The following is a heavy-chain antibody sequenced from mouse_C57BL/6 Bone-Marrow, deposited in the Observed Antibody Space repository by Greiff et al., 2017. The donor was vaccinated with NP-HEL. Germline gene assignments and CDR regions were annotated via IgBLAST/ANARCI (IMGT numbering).Heavy chain of an antibody. CDR1: GYTFTSYG. D-gene: IGHD2-12*01. V-gene: IGHV1-81*01. J-gene: IGHJ1*03. CDR3: ARRRCYCDWYFDV. CDR2: IYPRSGNT. Sequence: QVQLQQSGAELARPGASVKLSCKASGYTFTSYGISWVKQRTGQGLEWIGEIYPRSGNTYYNEKFKGKATLTADKSSSTAYMELRSLTSADSAVYFCARRRCYCDWYFDVWGTGTTVTVSS.